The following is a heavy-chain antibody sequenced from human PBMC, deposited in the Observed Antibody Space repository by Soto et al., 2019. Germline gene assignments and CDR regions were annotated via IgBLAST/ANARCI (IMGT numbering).Heavy chain of an antibody. CDR2: ISSSGSTI. CDR3: ARDGHYGSGSYQDYYYYYGMDV. Sequence: PWWSLRLSCAASGFTFSDYYMSWIRQAPGKGLEWVSYISSSGSTIYYADSVKGRFTISRDNAKNSLYLQMNSLRAEDTAVYYCARDGHYGSGSYQDYYYYYGMDVWGQGTTVTVSS. V-gene: IGHV3-11*01. D-gene: IGHD3-10*01. CDR1: GFTFSDYY. J-gene: IGHJ6*02.